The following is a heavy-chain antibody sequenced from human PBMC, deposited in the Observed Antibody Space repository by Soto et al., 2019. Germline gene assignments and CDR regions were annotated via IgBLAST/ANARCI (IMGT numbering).Heavy chain of an antibody. CDR2: IYYSGST. CDR3: ATSISSSSLSPRYYYYGMDV. J-gene: IGHJ6*02. CDR1: GGSSSSGGYY. V-gene: IGHV4-31*03. Sequence: PSETLSLTCPVSGGSSSSGGYYWSWIRQHPGKGLEWIGYIYYSGSTYYNPSLKSRVTISVDTSKNQFSLKLSSVTAADTAVYYCATSISSSSLSPRYYYYGMDVWGQGTTVTVSS. D-gene: IGHD6-6*01.